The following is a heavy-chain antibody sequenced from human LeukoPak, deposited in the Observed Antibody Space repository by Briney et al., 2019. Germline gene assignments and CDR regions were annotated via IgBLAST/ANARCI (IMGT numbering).Heavy chain of an antibody. D-gene: IGHD6-19*01. CDR3: VRDPSNSGWAFDY. J-gene: IGHJ4*02. CDR1: GFTFSTYA. CDR2: IWYNGKNK. V-gene: IGHV3-33*01. Sequence: PGGSLRLSCAASGFTFSTYAMHWVRQAPGKGLEWVAMIWYNGKNKHYADSVKGRFTISRDNSKNTLDLQMNSLRADDTAVYYCVRDPSNSGWAFDYWGRGTLVTVSS.